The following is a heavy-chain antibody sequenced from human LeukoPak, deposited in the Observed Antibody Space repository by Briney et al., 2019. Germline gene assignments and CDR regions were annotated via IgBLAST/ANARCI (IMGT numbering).Heavy chain of an antibody. J-gene: IGHJ2*01. CDR1: GYTFTAYY. Sequence: ASVKVSCKASGYTFTAYYMHWVRQAPGQGLEWMGRINPNSGGTNYAQKFQGRVTMTRDTSISTAYMELSRLRSDDTAVYYCAREHVVVTKHWYFDLWGRGTLVTVSS. D-gene: IGHD2-21*02. V-gene: IGHV1-2*06. CDR3: AREHVVVTKHWYFDL. CDR2: INPNSGGT.